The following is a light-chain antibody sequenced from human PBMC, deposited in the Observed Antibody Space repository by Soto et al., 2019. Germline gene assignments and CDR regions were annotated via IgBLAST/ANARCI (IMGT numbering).Light chain of an antibody. J-gene: IGKJ2*01. CDR2: DAS. CDR1: RNFDGW. V-gene: IGKV1-5*01. Sequence: DIQMTQLPSTLSASVGDRVTITCRASRNFDGWLAWYQQKPGKAPRLLIYDASTLESGVPSRFSGSGSGTEFTLTISNLQSDDFATYYCQQYNDNSFFGQGTKLEIK. CDR3: QQYNDNSF.